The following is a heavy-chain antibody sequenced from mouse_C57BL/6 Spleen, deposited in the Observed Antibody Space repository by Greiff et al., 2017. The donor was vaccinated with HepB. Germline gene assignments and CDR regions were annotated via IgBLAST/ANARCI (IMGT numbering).Heavy chain of an antibody. CDR2: IDPKSGGT. CDR1: GYTFTSYW. V-gene: IGHV1-72*01. Sequence: QVQLQQPGAELVKPGASVKLSCKASGYTFTSYWMHWVKQRPGRGLEWIGSIDPKSGGTKYNEKFKSKATLTVDKPSSTAYMQLSSLTSEDSAVYYCAREGSTVPLYYAMDYWGQGTSVTVSS. J-gene: IGHJ4*01. CDR3: AREGSTVPLYYAMDY. D-gene: IGHD1-1*01.